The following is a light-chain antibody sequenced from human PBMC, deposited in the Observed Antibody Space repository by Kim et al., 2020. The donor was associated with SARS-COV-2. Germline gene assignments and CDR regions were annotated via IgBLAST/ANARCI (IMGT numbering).Light chain of an antibody. CDR2: STN. J-gene: IGLJ3*02. CDR1: TGAVTSDSY. CDR3: LLHYSGAQV. V-gene: IGLV7-43*01. Sequence: PGETVTPPCASSTGAVTSDSYPNWFQQKPGQAPRPLIYSTNNKHSWTPARFSGSLLGGKAALTLSGVQPEDEAEYYCLLHYSGAQVFGGGTQLTVL.